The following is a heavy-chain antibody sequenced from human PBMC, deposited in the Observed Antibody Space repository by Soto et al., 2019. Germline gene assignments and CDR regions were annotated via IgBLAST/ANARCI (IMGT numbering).Heavy chain of an antibody. J-gene: IGHJ6*02. CDR2: ISGSGGIT. V-gene: IGHV3-23*01. Sequence: GGSLRVSCAASGFSFSSYAMGWVRQAPGKWLDWVSVISGSGGITYSADSVKGRFTISRDNSKNILYLQMNSLRAEDTAVSYCAKGITDTGGYYYYSMDVCGQGTAVTVSS. CDR1: GFSFSSYA. D-gene: IGHD3-16*01. CDR3: AKGITDTGGYYYYSMDV.